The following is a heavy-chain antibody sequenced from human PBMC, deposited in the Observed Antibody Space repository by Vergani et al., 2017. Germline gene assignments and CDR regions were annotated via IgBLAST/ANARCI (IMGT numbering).Heavy chain of an antibody. V-gene: IGHV3-30*03. Sequence: QVQLVESGGNVVQSGTSLRLSCAASGFSFGSYGMHWVRQSPGKGLEWVALISNDGGNKYYADSVKGRFTIYKDNTVDMLSLQMNSLRPDDTAVYYCVRGKGRHWGTSIAAAATRSYYYMDVWGKGTTVTVSS. D-gene: IGHD6-13*01. J-gene: IGHJ6*03. CDR2: ISNDGGNK. CDR1: GFSFGSYG. CDR3: VRGKGRHWGTSIAAAATRSYYYMDV.